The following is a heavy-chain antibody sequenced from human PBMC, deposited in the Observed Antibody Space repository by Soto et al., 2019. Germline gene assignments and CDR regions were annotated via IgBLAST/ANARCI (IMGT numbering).Heavy chain of an antibody. V-gene: IGHV3-23*01. CDR1: GFTFSNYA. CDR3: AKERLPRGIDY. D-gene: IGHD2-21*01. Sequence: GGSLRLSCAASGFTFSNYAMSWVRQAPGKGLDWVSTISSSGSNTYYADSVKGRFSISRDNSKNTVYLEMKNLRAEDTAVYYCAKERLPRGIDYRAQGTLVPVSS. J-gene: IGHJ1*01. CDR2: ISSSGSNT.